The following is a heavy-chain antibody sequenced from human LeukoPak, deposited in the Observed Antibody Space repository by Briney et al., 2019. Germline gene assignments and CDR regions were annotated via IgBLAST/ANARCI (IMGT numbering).Heavy chain of an antibody. CDR1: GYTFTSYY. CDR3: AREGSGYDKTFDY. J-gene: IGHJ4*02. Sequence: ASVKVSCKASGYTFTSYYMHWVRQAPGQGLEWMGIINPSGGSTSYAQKFQGRVTMTRDTSISTAYMELSRLRSDDTAVYYCAREGSGYDKTFDYWGQGTLVTVSS. D-gene: IGHD5-12*01. V-gene: IGHV1-46*01. CDR2: INPSGGST.